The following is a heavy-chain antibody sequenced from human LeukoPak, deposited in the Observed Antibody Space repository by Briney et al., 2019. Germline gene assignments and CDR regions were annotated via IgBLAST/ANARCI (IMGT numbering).Heavy chain of an antibody. D-gene: IGHD3-22*01. V-gene: IGHV3-43*01. Sequence: PGGSLRLSCAASGXTFGDYTMHWVRQAPGKGLEWVSLLSWDGGSIYYADSVKGRFSISRDNRINSLYLQLNSLRTEDTALYYCAKDRERRHGSGYYLSFDYWGQGTLVTVSS. CDR1: GXTFGDYT. CDR2: LSWDGGSI. CDR3: AKDRERRHGSGYYLSFDY. J-gene: IGHJ4*02.